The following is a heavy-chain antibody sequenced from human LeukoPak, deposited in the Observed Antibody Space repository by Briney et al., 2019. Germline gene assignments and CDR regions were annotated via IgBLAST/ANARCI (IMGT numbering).Heavy chain of an antibody. CDR3: ARFDYDWETHGMDAFDI. Sequence: SETLSLTCGVSGYSIRNGYSWDWIRQPPGKGLEWIGSINRGGSTTYNPSLRSRVNISLVTSKNASSLSLRSVTAADTAVYYCARFDYDWETHGMDAFDIWGHGTMVTVSS. D-gene: IGHD3-16*01. CDR1: GYSIRNGYS. J-gene: IGHJ3*02. V-gene: IGHV4-38-2*01. CDR2: INRGGST.